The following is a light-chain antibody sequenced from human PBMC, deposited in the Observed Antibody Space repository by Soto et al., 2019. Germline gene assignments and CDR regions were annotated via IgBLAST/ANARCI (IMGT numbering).Light chain of an antibody. Sequence: QSVLTQPPSVSGAPRQMVTISCTGSSSNVGADYDVHWYQQLPGAAPKLLIYGNTNRPSGVPDRFSGSKSGTSGSLAITGLQAEDEADYYCQSYDTSLSGSYVFGTGTKVTV. J-gene: IGLJ1*01. CDR1: SSNVGADYD. V-gene: IGLV1-40*01. CDR2: GNT. CDR3: QSYDTSLSGSYV.